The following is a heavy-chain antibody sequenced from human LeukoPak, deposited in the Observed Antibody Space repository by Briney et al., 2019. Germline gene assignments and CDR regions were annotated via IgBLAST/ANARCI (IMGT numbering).Heavy chain of an antibody. V-gene: IGHV4-30-4*08. CDR1: GVSMSSGAFY. CDR3: ARAFPFDDYGDPDAFDI. CDR2: IYYSAST. J-gene: IGHJ3*02. Sequence: SETLSLTCTVSGVSMSSGAFYWSWSRQHQGKGLEWIVNIYYSASTYYNPSLKSRVTISVDRSKNQFSLKLTSVTAADTAVYYCARAFPFDDYGDPDAFDIWGQGTMVTVSS. D-gene: IGHD4-17*01.